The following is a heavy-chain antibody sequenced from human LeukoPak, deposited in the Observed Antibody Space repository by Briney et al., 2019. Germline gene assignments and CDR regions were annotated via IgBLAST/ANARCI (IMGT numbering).Heavy chain of an antibody. J-gene: IGHJ4*02. V-gene: IGHV4-61*02. CDR2: IYTSGST. CDR1: GGSINSGSYY. Sequence: SETLSLTCTVSGGSINSGSYYWSWIRQPAGKGLEWIGRIYTSGSTNYNPSLKSRVTISVDTSKNQFSLKLSSVTAADTAVYYCAREVWREQQLLHYFDYWGQGTLVTVSS. CDR3: AREVWREQQLLHYFDY. D-gene: IGHD6-13*01.